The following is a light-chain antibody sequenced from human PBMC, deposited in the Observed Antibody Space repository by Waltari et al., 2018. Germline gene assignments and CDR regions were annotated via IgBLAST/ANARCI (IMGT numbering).Light chain of an antibody. Sequence: DIQMTQSPSSVSASLGDRVTITCRASQDISRYLAWYQQTPGRSPKLLIFDTSSLQIGVPSRFSGSGSGTDFTLTISSLQPEDFATYYCLQVSNFPITFGQGTRLEI. CDR3: LQVSNFPIT. CDR1: QDISRY. V-gene: IGKV1D-12*01. J-gene: IGKJ5*01. CDR2: DTS.